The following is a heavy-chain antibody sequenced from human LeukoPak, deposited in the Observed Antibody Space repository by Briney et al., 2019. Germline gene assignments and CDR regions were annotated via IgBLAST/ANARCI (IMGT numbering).Heavy chain of an antibody. CDR1: GYTFTSYG. Sequence: ASVKVSCKASGYTFTSYGISWVRQAPGQGLEWMGWIGAYNGNTNYAQKLQGRVTMTTDTSTSTAYMELRSLRSDDAAVYYCARDVPFVVPAATGDWFDPWGQGTLVTVSS. D-gene: IGHD2-2*01. J-gene: IGHJ5*02. CDR3: ARDVPFVVPAATGDWFDP. V-gene: IGHV1-18*01. CDR2: IGAYNGNT.